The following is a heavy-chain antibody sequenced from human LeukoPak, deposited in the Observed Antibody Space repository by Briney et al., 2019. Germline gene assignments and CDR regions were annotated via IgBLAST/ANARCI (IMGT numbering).Heavy chain of an antibody. J-gene: IGHJ4*02. CDR1: GGTFSSYA. D-gene: IGHD6-13*01. Sequence: GASVKVSCKASGGTFSSYAISWVRQAPGQGLEWMGGIIPIFGTANYAQKFQGRVTITADKSTSTAYMELSSLRSEDTAVYYCASGEPEQRLVRYYFDYWGQGTLVTVSS. CDR2: IIPIFGTA. V-gene: IGHV1-69*06. CDR3: ASGEPEQRLVRYYFDY.